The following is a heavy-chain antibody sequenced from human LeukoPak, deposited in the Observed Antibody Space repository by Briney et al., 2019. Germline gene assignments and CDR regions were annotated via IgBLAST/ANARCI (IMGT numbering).Heavy chain of an antibody. D-gene: IGHD6-19*01. CDR2: IYYSVST. CDR3: ARSSSGWYIGWFDP. CDR1: GGSISSYY. J-gene: IGHJ5*02. Sequence: SETLSLTCTASGGSISSYYWSWIRQPPGKGLECIGYIYYSVSTNYNPSLKSRVTISVDTSKTQFSLKLSSVTAADTAVYYCARSSSGWYIGWFDPWGQGTLVSVSS. V-gene: IGHV4-59*01.